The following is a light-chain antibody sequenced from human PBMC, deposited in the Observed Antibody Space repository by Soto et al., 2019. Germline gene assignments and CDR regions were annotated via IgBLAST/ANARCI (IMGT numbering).Light chain of an antibody. J-gene: IGKJ5*01. CDR3: QQRSVWIT. Sequence: EIVLTQSPATLSLSPGERATLSCRASQSISSALDWYQQKPGQAPRLLIYDASNKSGGIPARLSGSGSGTDFPLTISSPEHEDFAVYCCQQRSVWITFGQGTRLEI. CDR2: DAS. CDR1: QSISSA. V-gene: IGKV3-11*01.